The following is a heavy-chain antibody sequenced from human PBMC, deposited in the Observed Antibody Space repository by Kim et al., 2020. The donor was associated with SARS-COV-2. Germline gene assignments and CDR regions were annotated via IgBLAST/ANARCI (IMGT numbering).Heavy chain of an antibody. Sequence: QKVRGRVTITGDTSASTAYMELSSLRSEDTAVYYCAGDVVPAARYNWFDPWGQGTLVTVSS. D-gene: IGHD2-2*01. CDR3: AGDVVPAARYNWFDP. V-gene: IGHV1-3*01. J-gene: IGHJ5*02.